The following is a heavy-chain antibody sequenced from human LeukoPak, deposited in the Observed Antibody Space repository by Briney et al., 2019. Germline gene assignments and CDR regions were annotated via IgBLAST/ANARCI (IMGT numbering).Heavy chain of an antibody. D-gene: IGHD5/OR15-5a*01. CDR2: LDPEDREI. CDR3: AGGGVYDLLNY. V-gene: IGHV1-24*01. Sequence: GASVKVSCKVSGDSLTELSMHWVRQAPGEGLDWMGGLDPEDREIIYAQKFQGRVTMTEDTSTDTVYMELSSLRSEDTAVYYCAGGGVYDLLNYWGQGTLVTVSS. CDR1: GDSLTELS. J-gene: IGHJ4*02.